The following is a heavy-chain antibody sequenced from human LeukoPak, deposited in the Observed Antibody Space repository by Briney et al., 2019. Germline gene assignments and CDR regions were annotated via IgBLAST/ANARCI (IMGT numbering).Heavy chain of an antibody. CDR2: IDPNSGGT. D-gene: IGHD3/OR15-3a*01. CDR1: GYTFTVYH. J-gene: IGHJ4*02. Sequence: ASVKVSCKASGYTFTVYHLHWVRQAPGQGLEWMGWIDPNSGGTDYAQKFRGRVTMTRDTSTSTAYMDLSSLISDDTAVYYCARDREGLAYFDYWGQGTLVTVSS. CDR3: ARDREGLAYFDY. V-gene: IGHV1-2*02.